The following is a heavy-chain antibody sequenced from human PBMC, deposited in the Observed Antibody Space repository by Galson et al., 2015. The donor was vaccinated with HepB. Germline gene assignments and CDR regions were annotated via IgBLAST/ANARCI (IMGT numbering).Heavy chain of an antibody. V-gene: IGHV3-53*01. Sequence: SLRLSCAASGFTVSSNYMTWVRQAPGKGLEWVSVIYSGGNTYYADSVKGRFTISRDNSKNTLYLQMNSLRAEDTAVYYCARPRSYGSPLFDYWGQGTLVTVSS. CDR2: IYSGGNT. CDR1: GFTVSSNY. CDR3: ARPRSYGSPLFDY. J-gene: IGHJ4*02. D-gene: IGHD5-18*01.